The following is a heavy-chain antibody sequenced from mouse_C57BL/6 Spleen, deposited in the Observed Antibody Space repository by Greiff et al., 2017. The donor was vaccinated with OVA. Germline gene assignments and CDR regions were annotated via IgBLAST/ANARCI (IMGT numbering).Heavy chain of an antibody. CDR3: STGGAWFAY. J-gene: IGHJ3*01. V-gene: IGHV14-4*01. CDR2: IDPENGDT. Sequence: VQLQQSGAELVRPGASVKLSCTASGFNIKDDYMSWVKQRPEQGLEWIGCIDPENGDTEYASKFQGKATISADTSTNTAYLQRSSLTSEDTAVYYCSTGGAWFAYWGQGTLVTVSA. CDR1: GFNIKDDY.